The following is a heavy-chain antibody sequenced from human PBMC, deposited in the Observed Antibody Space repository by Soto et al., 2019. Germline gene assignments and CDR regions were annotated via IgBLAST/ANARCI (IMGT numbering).Heavy chain of an antibody. CDR2: INHSGST. Sequence: ETLSLTCAVYGGSFSGYYWSWIRQPPGKGLEWIGEINHSGSTNYNPSLKSRVTISVDTSKNQFSLKLSSVTAADTAVYYCARGKPNLRVSEHYIQRWLQPYYYYYGMDVWGQGTTVTVSS. D-gene: IGHD5-18*01. CDR3: ARGKPNLRVSEHYIQRWLQPYYYYYGMDV. V-gene: IGHV4-34*01. CDR1: GGSFSGYY. J-gene: IGHJ6*02.